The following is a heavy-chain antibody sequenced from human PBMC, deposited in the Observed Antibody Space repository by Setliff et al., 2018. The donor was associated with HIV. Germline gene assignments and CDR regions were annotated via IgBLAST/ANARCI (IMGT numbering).Heavy chain of an antibody. Sequence: PGGSLRLSCEASGFTLRSYAMYWVRQAPGKGLEWVAGISGAGATTYYADSVKGRFTISRDNSKDTLYLQMNSLRAEDTAVYYCAKTMEPYSSGWYGPTVDAFDIWGQGTMVTVS. CDR2: ISGAGATT. CDR3: AKTMEPYSSGWYGPTVDAFDI. V-gene: IGHV3-23*01. D-gene: IGHD6-19*01. J-gene: IGHJ3*02. CDR1: GFTLRSYA.